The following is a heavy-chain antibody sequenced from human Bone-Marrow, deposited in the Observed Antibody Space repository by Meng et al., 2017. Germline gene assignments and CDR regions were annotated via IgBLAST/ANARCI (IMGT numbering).Heavy chain of an antibody. Sequence: QVQLQESGPGLVKPSQTLSLTCTVSGGSISRGGYYWSWIRQHPGKGLEWIGYVYYSGTTDYNPSLKSRVTISADTSKNQFSLKLSAVTAADTAVYYCASTYYYDSTGPNWFGPWGQGTLVPSPQ. V-gene: IGHV4-31*03. D-gene: IGHD3-22*01. CDR2: VYYSGTT. CDR3: ASTYYYDSTGPNWFGP. J-gene: IGHJ5*02. CDR1: GGSISRGGYY.